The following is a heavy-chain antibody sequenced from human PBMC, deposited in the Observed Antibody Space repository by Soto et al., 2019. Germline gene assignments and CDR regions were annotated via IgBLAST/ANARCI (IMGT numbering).Heavy chain of an antibody. D-gene: IGHD3-3*01. V-gene: IGHV3-11*01. CDR2: ISSSGSTI. J-gene: IGHJ5*02. CDR1: GFTFSDYY. CDR3: AIFLTHWYDFWSGYITDWFDP. Sequence: GGSLRLSCAASGFTFSDYYMSWIRQAPGKGLEWVSYISSSGSTIYYADSVKGRFTISRDNAKNSLYLQMNSLRAEDTAVYYCAIFLTHWYDFWSGYITDWFDPWGQGTLVTVSS.